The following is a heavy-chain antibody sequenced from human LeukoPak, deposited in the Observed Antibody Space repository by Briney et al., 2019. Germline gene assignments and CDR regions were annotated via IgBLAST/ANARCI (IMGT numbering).Heavy chain of an antibody. D-gene: IGHD6-6*01. V-gene: IGHV3-23*01. CDR1: GFTFSSYA. J-gene: IGHJ4*02. CDR3: AKGPIIAARPSYFDY. CDR2: ISGSGGRT. Sequence: GGSLRLSCAASGFTFSSYAMSWVRQAPGKGLGWVSAISGSGGRTYYADSVKGRFTISRDNSKNTLYLQMNSLRAEDTAVYYCAKGPIIAARPSYFDYWGQGTLVTVSS.